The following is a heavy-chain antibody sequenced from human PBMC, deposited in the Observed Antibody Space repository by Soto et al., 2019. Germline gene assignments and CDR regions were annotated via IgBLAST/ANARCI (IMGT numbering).Heavy chain of an antibody. CDR2: IYHSGST. V-gene: IGHV4-31*03. CDR3: ARGGDGFDL. J-gene: IGHJ3*01. CDR1: GDSLTIGGHY. Sequence: QVRLQESGPGLVRPSQTLSLTCSVSGDSLTIGGHYWTWIRQHPGKGLEWIGYIYHSGSTYYSPSLKSRVTISVDTSENQFSLKLTSMTAADTAVYYCARGGDGFDLWGQGKMLTVSS.